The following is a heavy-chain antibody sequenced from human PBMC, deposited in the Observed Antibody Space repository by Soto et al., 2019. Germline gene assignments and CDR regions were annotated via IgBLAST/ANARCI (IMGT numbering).Heavy chain of an antibody. CDR2: INHSGST. V-gene: IGHV4-34*01. D-gene: IGHD2-21*02. CDR1: CGSISGYY. Sequence: SETLSLTCAVYCGSISGYYWSWIRQPPGKGLEWIGEINHSGSTNYNPSLKSRVTISVDTSKNQFSLKLSSVTAADTAVYYCARGGAYCGGDCYSDWFDPWGQGTLVTVSS. J-gene: IGHJ5*02. CDR3: ARGGAYCGGDCYSDWFDP.